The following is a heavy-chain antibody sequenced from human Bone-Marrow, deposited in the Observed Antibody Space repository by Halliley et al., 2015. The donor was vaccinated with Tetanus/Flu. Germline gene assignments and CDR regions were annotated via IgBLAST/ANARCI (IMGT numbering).Heavy chain of an antibody. CDR2: IYYSGTT. CDR1: GGSTSNTNYY. CDR3: ARNQYYYDISGNLFDY. V-gene: IGHV4-39*01. J-gene: IGHJ4*02. Sequence: TLSLTCTVSGGSTSNTNYYWGWVRQPPGKGLEWIGSIYYSGTTSYNPSLKSRVTISVDTSKNQFSLKLSSVTAADTAVYYCARNQYYYDISGNLFDYWGQGTLVTVSS. D-gene: IGHD3-22*01.